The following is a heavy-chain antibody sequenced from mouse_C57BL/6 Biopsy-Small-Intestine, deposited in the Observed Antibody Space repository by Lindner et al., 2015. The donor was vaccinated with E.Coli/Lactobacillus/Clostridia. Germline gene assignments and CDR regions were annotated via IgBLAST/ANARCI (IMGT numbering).Heavy chain of an antibody. CDR1: GYTFINYV. J-gene: IGHJ3*01. CDR2: IDPENDGT. CDR3: ARPYGDSFAY. V-gene: IGHV1-14*01. Sequence: VQLQESGPELVKPGASVEMSCKAAGYTFINYVIHWVKQKPGQGLEWIGYIDPENDGTKYNEKFKGKATLTSDKSSSTAYMELSSLTSEDSAVYYCARPYGDSFAYWGQGTLVTVSA. D-gene: IGHD2-13*01.